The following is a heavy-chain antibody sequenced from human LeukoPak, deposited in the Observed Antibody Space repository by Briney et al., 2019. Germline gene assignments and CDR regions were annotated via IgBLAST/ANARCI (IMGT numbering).Heavy chain of an antibody. D-gene: IGHD2-8*01. CDR1: GFTFSSYW. Sequence: PGGSLRLSCAASGFTFSSYWMSCVRHAPGKGLEWVANIKQDGSEKYYVDSVKGRFTITRDNAKNSLYLQMNSLRAEDTAVYYCARVQEHIVLMVYYYYYYYMDVWGKGTTVTVSS. CDR2: IKQDGSEK. V-gene: IGHV3-7*01. J-gene: IGHJ6*03. CDR3: ARVQEHIVLMVYYYYYYYMDV.